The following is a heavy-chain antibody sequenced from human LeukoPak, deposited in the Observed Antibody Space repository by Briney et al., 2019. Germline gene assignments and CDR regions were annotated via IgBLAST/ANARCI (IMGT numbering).Heavy chain of an antibody. CDR3: ARGSTVVTQ. Sequence: SETLSLTCAVSGGSISSGGYSWSWIRQPPGKGLEWIGYIYHSGSTYYNPSLKSRVTISVDTSKNQFSLKLSSVTAADTAVYYCARGSTVVTQWGQGTLVTVSS. CDR1: GGSISSGGYS. V-gene: IGHV4-30-2*01. J-gene: IGHJ4*02. CDR2: IYHSGST. D-gene: IGHD4-17*01.